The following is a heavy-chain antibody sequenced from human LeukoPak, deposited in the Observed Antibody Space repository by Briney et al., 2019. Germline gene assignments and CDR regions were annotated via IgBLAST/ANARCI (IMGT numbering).Heavy chain of an antibody. CDR3: AKGTGRYWTHFDS. J-gene: IGHJ4*02. V-gene: IGHV3-9*01. CDR2: IGWYSGSL. D-gene: IGHD1-26*01. CDR1: GFSFDDYA. Sequence: SLRLPCAAPGFSFDDYAMHWVRPAPGKGPEWVSAIGWYSGSLVYAVSLKGRFPFSRGIAKNILYLEMISLGPEDTAFYYCAKGTGRYWTHFDSWGQGSRVSGSS.